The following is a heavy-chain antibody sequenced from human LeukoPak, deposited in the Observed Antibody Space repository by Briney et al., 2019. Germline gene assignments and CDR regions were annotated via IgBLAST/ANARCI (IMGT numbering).Heavy chain of an antibody. CDR2: FDPEDGET. D-gene: IGHD3-22*01. CDR3: ASGGYDSSGYNWRYFDY. Sequence: ASVKVSCKVSGYTLTELSMHWVRQAPGKGLEWMGGFDPEDGETIYAQKFQGRVTMTEDTSTDTAYMELSSLRSEDMAVYYCASGGYDSSGYNWRYFDYWGQGTLVTVSS. J-gene: IGHJ4*02. CDR1: GYTLTELS. V-gene: IGHV1-24*01.